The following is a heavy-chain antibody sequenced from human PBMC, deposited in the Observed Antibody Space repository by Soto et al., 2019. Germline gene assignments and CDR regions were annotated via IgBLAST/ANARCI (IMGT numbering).Heavy chain of an antibody. D-gene: IGHD6-19*01. J-gene: IGHJ4*02. CDR1: GGSISGSY. CDR3: ASSVAVPGAHTDY. Sequence: QVQLQESGPGLVKPSETLSLTCSVSGGSISGSYWSWIRQSPGKGLEWLGYVYYTGSTNYSPSLRSRVSISVDTSKNEFSLRLSSVTAADTAVYFCASSVAVPGAHTDYWGQGTQVTVSS. CDR2: VYYTGST. V-gene: IGHV4-59*01.